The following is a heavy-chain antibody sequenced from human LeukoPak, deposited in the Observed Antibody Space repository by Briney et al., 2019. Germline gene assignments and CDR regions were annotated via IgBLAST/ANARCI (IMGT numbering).Heavy chain of an antibody. CDR1: GGTVSSYA. CDR3: AISGLLWFGDYHYYMDV. V-gene: IGHV1-69*01. Sequence: ASVKVSCKASGGTVSSYAISWVRQAPGQGLEWMGGIIPIFGTANYAQKFQGRVTITADESTSTAYMELSSLRSEDTAVYYCAISGLLWFGDYHYYMDVWGKGTTVTVSS. CDR2: IIPIFGTA. D-gene: IGHD3-10*01. J-gene: IGHJ6*03.